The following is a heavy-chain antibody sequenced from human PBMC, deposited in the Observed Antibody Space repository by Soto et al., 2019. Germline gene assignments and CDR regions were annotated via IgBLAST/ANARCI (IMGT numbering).Heavy chain of an antibody. D-gene: IGHD6-19*01. Sequence: EVQLVESGGGLVQPGGSLRLSCAASGLIFSDYHMDWVRQAPGKGLEWVGRIRRKANSYTTEYAASVKGRFTISSDNSKNSLYLQMNSLKTEDTAVYYCAMLGGWSGGSNDMDVWGQGTMVTVSS. CDR3: AMLGGWSGGSNDMDV. V-gene: IGHV3-72*01. J-gene: IGHJ6*02. CDR2: IRRKANSYTT. CDR1: GLIFSDYH.